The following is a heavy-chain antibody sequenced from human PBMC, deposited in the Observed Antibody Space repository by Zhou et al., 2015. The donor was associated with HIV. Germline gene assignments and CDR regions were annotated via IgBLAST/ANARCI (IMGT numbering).Heavy chain of an antibody. J-gene: IGHJ4*02. V-gene: IGHV1-69*01. CDR2: IIPVLRRP. D-gene: IGHD1-26*01. CDR1: GDKFRSFG. Sequence: QVQLVQSGAEAKKPGSSLTVSCKASGDKFRSFGIAWVRQAPGQGLEWMGLIIPVLRRPKYAQTFQGRVTITADEVSRTVHMQLTRLRYEDTAIYYCARSAGEGEGRLSWDYWGQGTLVAVSS. CDR3: ARSAGEGEGRLSWDY.